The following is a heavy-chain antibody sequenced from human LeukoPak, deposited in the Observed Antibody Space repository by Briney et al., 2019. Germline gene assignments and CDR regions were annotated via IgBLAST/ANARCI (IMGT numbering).Heavy chain of an antibody. CDR2: IYHTGRT. V-gene: IGHV4-4*02. J-gene: IGHJ4*02. Sequence: SETLSLTCAVSGDSMTSNNWWSWVRQPPGKGLEWIGDIYHTGRTNYNPFLKSRVTISVDKSKKQFSLKLDSVTAADTAVYYCARGTEADGTFMFDFWGQGTLVTVSS. CDR3: ARGTEADGTFMFDF. CDR1: GDSMTSNNW. D-gene: IGHD5-24*01.